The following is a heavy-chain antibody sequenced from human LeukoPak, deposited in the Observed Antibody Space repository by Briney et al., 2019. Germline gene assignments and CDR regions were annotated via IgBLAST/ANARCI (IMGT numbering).Heavy chain of an antibody. CDR2: MNPNSGNT. CDR3: ARGLIAAAGTGDYYYYMDV. V-gene: IGHV1-8*01. D-gene: IGHD6-13*01. CDR1: GYTFTSYD. Sequence: VASVKVSCKASGYTFTSYDIKRVRHATGQGLEWMGWMNPNSGNTGYAQKFQGRVTMTRNTSISTAYMELSSLRSEDTAVYYCARGLIAAAGTGDYYYYMDVWGKGTTVTVSS. J-gene: IGHJ6*03.